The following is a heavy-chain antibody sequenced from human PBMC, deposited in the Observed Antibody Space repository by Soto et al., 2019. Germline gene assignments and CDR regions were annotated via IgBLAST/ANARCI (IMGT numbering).Heavy chain of an antibody. CDR2: ITGSGGGT. CDR1: GFTFSNYA. V-gene: IGHV3-23*01. CDR3: AKRPLTAAGFDY. J-gene: IGHJ4*02. Sequence: GGSLRLSCAASGFTFSNYAMTWVRQAPGKGLEWVSVITGSGGGTYFVDSVKGRFTISRDNSKNTVYLQMNSLRAEDTAVYYCAKRPLTAAGFDYWGQGTLVTVSA. D-gene: IGHD6-13*01.